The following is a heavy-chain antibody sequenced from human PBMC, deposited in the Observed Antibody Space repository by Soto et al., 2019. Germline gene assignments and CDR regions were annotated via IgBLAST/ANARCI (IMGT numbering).Heavy chain of an antibody. CDR3: ARQGLSSGWYYGWFDP. Sequence: GESLKISCKGSGYSFTSYWISWVRQMPGKGLEWMGRFDPSDSYTNYSPSFQGHVTISADKSISTAYLQWSSLKASDTAMYYCARQGLSSGWYYGWFDPWGQGTLVTVSS. J-gene: IGHJ5*02. CDR2: FDPSDSYT. CDR1: GYSFTSYW. D-gene: IGHD6-19*01. V-gene: IGHV5-10-1*01.